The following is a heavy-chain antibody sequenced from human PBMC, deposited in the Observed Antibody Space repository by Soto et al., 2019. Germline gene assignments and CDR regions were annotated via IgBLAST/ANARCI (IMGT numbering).Heavy chain of an antibody. V-gene: IGHV1-18*01. Sequence: AASVKVSCKASGYTFTSYGISWLRQAPGQGLEWMGWISAYNGNTNYAQKLQGRVTMTTDTSTSTAYMELRSLRSDDTAVYYCARKKGYCSSASCYDYYYYGMDVWGQGTTVTVSS. CDR2: ISAYNGNT. D-gene: IGHD2-2*01. CDR3: ARKKGYCSSASCYDYYYYGMDV. CDR1: GYTFTSYG. J-gene: IGHJ6*02.